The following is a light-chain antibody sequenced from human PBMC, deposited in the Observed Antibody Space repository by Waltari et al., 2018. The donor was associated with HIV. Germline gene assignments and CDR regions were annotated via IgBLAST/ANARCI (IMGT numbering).Light chain of an antibody. V-gene: IGKV3-20*01. CDR3: QQYGLSPIT. Sequence: EIVSTQSPGPLSLSPGESGPLSCRASGSVTTTHLAWYQQKPGQAPRLLIYRISNRATGIPDRFSGSGSGADFSLSISRLEPEDSAVYYCQQYGLSPITFGQGTRLEIK. J-gene: IGKJ5*01. CDR1: GSVTTTH. CDR2: RIS.